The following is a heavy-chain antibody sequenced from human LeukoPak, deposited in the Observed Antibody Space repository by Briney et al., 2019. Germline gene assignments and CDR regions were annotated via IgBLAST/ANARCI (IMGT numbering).Heavy chain of an antibody. D-gene: IGHD1-1*01. CDR3: ARHASGSGAFDN. CDR1: GFSISSSSYY. V-gene: IGHV4-39*01. J-gene: IGHJ3*02. Sequence: PSETLCLSCTASGFSISSSSYYWVWMGQPPGKELEWIGCIYYSGCTYYNPSVKSRVTISVYAYKNQFSLKLSSVTAADTAVYYCARHASGSGAFDNWGQGTMVTVSS. CDR2: IYYSGCT.